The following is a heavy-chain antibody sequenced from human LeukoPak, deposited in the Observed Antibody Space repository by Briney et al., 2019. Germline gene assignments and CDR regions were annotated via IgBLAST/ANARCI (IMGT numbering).Heavy chain of an antibody. CDR3: ARGGGYSYVGYYFDY. J-gene: IGHJ4*02. CDR2: GST. Sequence: GSTNYNPSLKSRVTISVDTSKNQFSLKLSSVTAADTAVYYCARGGGYSYVGYYFDYWGQGTLVTVSS. V-gene: IGHV4-34*01. D-gene: IGHD5-18*01.